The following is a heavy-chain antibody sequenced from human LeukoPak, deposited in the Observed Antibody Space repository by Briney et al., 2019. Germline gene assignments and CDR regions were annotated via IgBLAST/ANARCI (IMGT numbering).Heavy chain of an antibody. D-gene: IGHD5-12*01. J-gene: IGHJ4*02. V-gene: IGHV3-30*18. CDR1: GFTFGSYG. CDR2: ISFDGRNT. CDR3: AKGGVATVDYLDY. Sequence: GGSLRLPCAASGFTFGSYGMHWVRQAPGKGLEWVAVISFDGRNTYYADSVKGRFTISRDDSKNTLYLQMNSLRADDTAVYYCAKGGVATVDYLDYWGQGTLVTVSS.